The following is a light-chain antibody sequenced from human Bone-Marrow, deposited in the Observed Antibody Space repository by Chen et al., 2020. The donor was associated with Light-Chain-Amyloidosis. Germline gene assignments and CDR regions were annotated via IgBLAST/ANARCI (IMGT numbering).Light chain of an antibody. J-gene: IGKJ4*01. Sequence: DIQMTQSPPSLSASVGDRVSVTCRASQNIMSYLHWYQQMPGKAPKLLIYAVSHLQNGVPSRFSGSASGTDFTLTISSLQPEDFATYFCLQTFNPPLTFGGGTKVEIK. CDR1: QNIMSY. CDR3: LQTFNPPLT. V-gene: IGKV1-39*01. CDR2: AVS.